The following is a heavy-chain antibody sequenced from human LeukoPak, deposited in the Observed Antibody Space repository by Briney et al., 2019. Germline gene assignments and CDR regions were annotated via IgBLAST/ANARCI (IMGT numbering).Heavy chain of an antibody. CDR2: KSYDGSNK. D-gene: IGHD6-19*01. Sequence: GGSLRLSCAPSGLTHRSYGIHWVRQAPAKGREWVAVKSYDGSNKYYSDSVKGRCTICRDNSKNTLYLQMNSLRLEDTALYYWAKEGIDSSGFRSGGPDYWGQGTLVTVSS. V-gene: IGHV3-30*18. CDR3: AKEGIDSSGFRSGGPDY. CDR1: GLTHRSYG. J-gene: IGHJ4*02.